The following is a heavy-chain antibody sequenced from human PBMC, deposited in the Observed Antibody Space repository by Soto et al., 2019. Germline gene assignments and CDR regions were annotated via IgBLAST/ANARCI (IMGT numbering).Heavy chain of an antibody. Sequence: EVQLVESGGGLVQPGGSLRLSCAASGFTFSSYSLNWVRQAPGKGLEWVSYISSSSSTIYYADSVKGRFTISRDNAKNSLYLQMNSLRDEDTAVYYCARDPGDYGEYGMDVWGQGTTVTVSS. CDR2: ISSSSSTI. V-gene: IGHV3-48*02. D-gene: IGHD4-17*01. J-gene: IGHJ6*02. CDR1: GFTFSSYS. CDR3: ARDPGDYGEYGMDV.